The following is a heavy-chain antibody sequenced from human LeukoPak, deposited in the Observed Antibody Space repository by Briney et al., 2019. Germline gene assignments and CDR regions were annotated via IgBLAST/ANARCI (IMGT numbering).Heavy chain of an antibody. D-gene: IGHD3-10*01. V-gene: IGHV2-5*01. J-gene: IGHJ4*02. CDR2: LYWNDDK. CDR1: GFSLSTSGVG. Sequence: SGPTLVKPTQTLTLTCTFSGFSLSTSGVGVGWIRQPPGKALEWLALLYWNDDKRYSPSLKSRLTITKDTSKNQVVLTMTNMDPVDTATYYCAMVRGVIVFDYWGQGTLVTVSS. CDR3: AMVRGVIVFDY.